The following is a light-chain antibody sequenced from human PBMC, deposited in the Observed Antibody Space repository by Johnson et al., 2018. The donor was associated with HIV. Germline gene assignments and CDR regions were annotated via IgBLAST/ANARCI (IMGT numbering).Light chain of an antibody. Sequence: QSVLTQPPSVSAAPGQKVTISCSGSSSNIGNNYVSWYQQLPGTAPKLLIYENNKRPSGIPDRFSCSKSGTSATLGITGLQTGDAADYYCGTWDNSLSTGGVFGTGTKFTVL. J-gene: IGLJ1*01. CDR2: ENN. CDR3: GTWDNSLSTGGV. V-gene: IGLV1-51*02. CDR1: SSNIGNNY.